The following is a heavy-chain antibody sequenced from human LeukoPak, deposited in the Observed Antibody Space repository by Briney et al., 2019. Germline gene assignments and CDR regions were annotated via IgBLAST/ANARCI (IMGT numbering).Heavy chain of an antibody. CDR2: IYYSGNI. J-gene: IGHJ3*02. CDR1: GGSITSGNYY. D-gene: IGHD5-18*01. CDR3: ARPDQRGYSYGYSAFDI. Sequence: SETLSLTCTVSGGSITSGNYYWGWIRQPPGKGLEWIGSIYYSGNIYNNPSLKSRVTIFIDPSKNQFSLKLLSVTAADTAVYYCARPDQRGYSYGYSAFDIWGQGTMVTVSS. V-gene: IGHV4-39*01.